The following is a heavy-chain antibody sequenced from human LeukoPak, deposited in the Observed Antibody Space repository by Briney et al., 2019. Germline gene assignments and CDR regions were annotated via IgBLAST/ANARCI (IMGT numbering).Heavy chain of an antibody. V-gene: IGHV4-59*01. J-gene: IGHJ4*02. CDR2: IYYSGST. Sequence: SETLSLTCTVSGGSISSYYWSWIRQPPGKGLEWIGYIYYSGSTNYNPSLKSRVTISVDTSKNQFSLKLSSVTAADTAVYYCAREKYGSGSYFDYWGQGTLVTVSS. D-gene: IGHD3-10*01. CDR1: GGSISSYY. CDR3: AREKYGSGSYFDY.